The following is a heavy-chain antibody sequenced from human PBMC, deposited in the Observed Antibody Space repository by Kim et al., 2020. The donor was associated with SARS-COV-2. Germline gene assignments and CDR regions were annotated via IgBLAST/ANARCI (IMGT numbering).Heavy chain of an antibody. D-gene: IGHD3-3*01. V-gene: IGHV1-69*04. Sequence: SVKVSCKASGGTFSSYAISWVRQAPGQGLEWMGRIIPILGIANYAQKFQGRVTITADKSTSTAYMELSSLRSEDTAVYYCVWDYDFWSGYYPHWGQGTL. J-gene: IGHJ1*01. CDR3: VWDYDFWSGYYPH. CDR1: GGTFSSYA. CDR2: IIPILGIA.